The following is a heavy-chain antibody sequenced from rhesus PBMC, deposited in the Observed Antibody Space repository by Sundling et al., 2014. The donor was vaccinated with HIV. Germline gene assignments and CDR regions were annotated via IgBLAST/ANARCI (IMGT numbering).Heavy chain of an antibody. CDR3: ATVKRDYGSTSYFDY. V-gene: IGHV3-103*01. CDR1: GLTFSNYG. Sequence: EVQLVETGGGLVQPGGSLRLSCTVSGLTFSNYGMTWVRQAPGKELEWVSSINTLGGGTYYADSVKGRFTISRDNSKKTLSLQIHSLRVEDTAVYYCATVKRDYGSTSYFDYWGQGVLVTVSS. CDR2: INTLGGGT. D-gene: IGHD4-4*01. J-gene: IGHJ4*01.